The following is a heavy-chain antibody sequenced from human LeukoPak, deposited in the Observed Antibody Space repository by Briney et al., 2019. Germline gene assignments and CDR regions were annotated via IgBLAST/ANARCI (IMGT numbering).Heavy chain of an antibody. CDR3: AKDRRQQLIHSDYMDV. J-gene: IGHJ6*03. Sequence: GGSLRLSCAASGFTFSNNYMSWVRQAPGKGREWVAFIRYDGSNKYYADSVKGRFTISRDNSKNTLYLQMSSLRAEDTAVYYCAKDRRQQLIHSDYMDVWGKGPTVTVSS. D-gene: IGHD6-13*01. CDR2: IRYDGSNK. CDR1: GFTFSNNY. V-gene: IGHV3-30*02.